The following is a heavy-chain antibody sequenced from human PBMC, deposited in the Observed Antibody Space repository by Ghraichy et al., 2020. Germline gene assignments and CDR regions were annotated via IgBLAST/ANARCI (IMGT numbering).Heavy chain of an antibody. CDR1: GGTFSSYA. CDR3: ARSNVWYYYGSGSPTIFDY. Sequence: SVKVSCKASGGTFSSYAISWVRQAPGQGLEWMGGIIPIFGTANYAQKFQGRVTITADESTSTAYMELSSLRSEDTAVYYCARSNVWYYYGSGSPTIFDYWGQGTLVTVSS. J-gene: IGHJ4*02. D-gene: IGHD3-10*01. CDR2: IIPIFGTA. V-gene: IGHV1-69*13.